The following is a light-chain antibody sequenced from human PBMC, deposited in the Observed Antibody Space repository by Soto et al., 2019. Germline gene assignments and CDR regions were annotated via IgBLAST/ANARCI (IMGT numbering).Light chain of an antibody. J-gene: IGKJ5*01. CDR2: KAS. CDR1: QTIDSW. Sequence: DIQMTQSPSTLSASLGDRVTITCRASQTIDSWLAWYQQRPGKPPNLLIYKASTLESGVPSRFSGSGSGTEFTLTISSLQPDDFATYYCQQYNSYPITFGQGTRLEIK. CDR3: QQYNSYPIT. V-gene: IGKV1-5*03.